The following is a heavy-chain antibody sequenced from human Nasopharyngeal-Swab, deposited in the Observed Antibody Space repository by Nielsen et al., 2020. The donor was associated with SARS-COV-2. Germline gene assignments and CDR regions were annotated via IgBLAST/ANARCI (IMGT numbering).Heavy chain of an antibody. CDR3: ARGWGRYCSSTSCYNYGMDV. V-gene: IGHV4-59*01. J-gene: IGHJ6*02. CDR2: IYYSGST. Sequence: SETLSLTCTVSGGSISSYYWSWIRQPPGKGLEWIGYIYYSGSTNYNPSLKSRVTISVDTSKNQFSLKLSSGTAADTAVYYCARGWGRYCSSTSCYNYGMDVWGQGTTVTVSS. D-gene: IGHD2-2*02. CDR1: GGSISSYY.